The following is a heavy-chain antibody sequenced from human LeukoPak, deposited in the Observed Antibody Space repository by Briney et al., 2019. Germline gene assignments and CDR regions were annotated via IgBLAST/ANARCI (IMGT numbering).Heavy chain of an antibody. D-gene: IGHD2-15*01. CDR1: GYSFTSYG. CDR3: TRVVVAGLYYYYYYYMDV. Sequence: ASVKVSCKASGYSFTSYGFSWVRQAPAQGLEWMGGMNPNSGNTGYAQKFQGRVTMTRNTSISTAYMELSSLRSEDTAVYYCTRVVVAGLYYYYYYYMDVWGKRTTVTVSS. V-gene: IGHV1-8*01. CDR2: MNPNSGNT. J-gene: IGHJ6*03.